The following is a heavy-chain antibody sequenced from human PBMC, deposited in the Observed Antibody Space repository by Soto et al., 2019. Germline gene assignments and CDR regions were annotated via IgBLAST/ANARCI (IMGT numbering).Heavy chain of an antibody. CDR2: IYYSGST. Sequence: PSETLSLTCTVSGGSISSGDYYWSWIRQPPGKGLEWIGYIYYSGSTYYNPSLKSRVTISVDTSKNQFSLKLSSVTAADTAVYICARGFRPPRVGYYSSAGMREWGAGSTV. J-gene: IGHJ6*02. CDR1: GGSISSGDYY. V-gene: IGHV4-30-4*01. CDR3: ARGFRPPRVGYYSSAGMRE.